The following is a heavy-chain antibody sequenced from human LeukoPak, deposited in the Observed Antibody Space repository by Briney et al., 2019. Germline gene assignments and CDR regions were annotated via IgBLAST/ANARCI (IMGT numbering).Heavy chain of an antibody. Sequence: SETLSLTCTVSGGSISNYYWSWMRQPPEKGLEWIGYIYYSGSTNYHPSLQSRLTISVDTSRNQFSLRLNSVTAADTAVYYCARRGYDSFSFDYWGQGALVTVSS. V-gene: IGHV4-59*01. CDR3: ARRGYDSFSFDY. J-gene: IGHJ4*02. CDR2: IYYSGST. D-gene: IGHD3-3*01. CDR1: GGSISNYY.